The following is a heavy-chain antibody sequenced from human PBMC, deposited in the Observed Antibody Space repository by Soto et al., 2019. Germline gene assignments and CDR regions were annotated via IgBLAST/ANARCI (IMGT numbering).Heavy chain of an antibody. Sequence: SETLSLTCTVSGGSISSGGYYWSWIRQHPGKGLEWIGYIYYSGSTYYNPSLKSRVTISVDTSKNQFSLKLSSVTAADTAVYYCAREGVMTTVTTGGYFDYRGQGTLVTVSS. CDR2: IYYSGST. CDR3: AREGVMTTVTTGGYFDY. V-gene: IGHV4-31*03. D-gene: IGHD4-17*01. CDR1: GGSISSGGYY. J-gene: IGHJ4*02.